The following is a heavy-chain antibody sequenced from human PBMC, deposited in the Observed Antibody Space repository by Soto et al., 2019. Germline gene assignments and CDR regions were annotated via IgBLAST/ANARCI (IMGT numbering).Heavy chain of an antibody. D-gene: IGHD6-19*01. CDR1: GVSISSGGYY. V-gene: IGHV4-31*03. Sequence: QVQLQESGPGLVKPSQTLSLTCTVAGVSISSGGYYWSWISRHPGKGLEWIGYIYYSGSTYYNPSLKSRVTMSLDTSKNQFSLKLSSVTAADTAVYYCARVRLGYYYYMDVWGNGTTVTVSS. J-gene: IGHJ6*03. CDR3: ARVRLGYYYYMDV. CDR2: IYYSGST.